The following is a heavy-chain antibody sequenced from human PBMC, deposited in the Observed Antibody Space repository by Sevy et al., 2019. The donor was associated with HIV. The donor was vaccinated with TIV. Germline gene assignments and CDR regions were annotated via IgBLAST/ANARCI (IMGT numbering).Heavy chain of an antibody. CDR3: ARSRRGPPGTVAGTGDAFDI. CDR1: GGTFSSYA. CDR2: IIPIFGTE. V-gene: IGHV1-69*06. J-gene: IGHJ3*02. D-gene: IGHD6-19*01. Sequence: ASVTVSCKASGGTFSSYAISWVRQAPGQGLEWMGGIIPIFGTENYAQKFQGRVTITADKSTSTAYMELSSLRSEDTAVYYCARSRRGPPGTVAGTGDAFDIWGQGTMVTVSS.